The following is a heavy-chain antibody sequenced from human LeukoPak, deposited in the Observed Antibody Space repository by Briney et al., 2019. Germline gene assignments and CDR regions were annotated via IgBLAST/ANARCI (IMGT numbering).Heavy chain of an antibody. D-gene: IGHD6-13*01. CDR3: ARKSRQQYSSSWTPYNWFDP. V-gene: IGHV4-4*02. CDR1: GGSISSSNW. CDR2: IYHSGST. J-gene: IGHJ5*02. Sequence: PSETLSLTCAVSGGSISSSNWWSWVRQPPGKGLEWIGEIYHSGSTNYNPSLKSRVTISVDKSKNQFSLKLSSVTAADTAVYYCARKSRQQYSSSWTPYNWFDPWGQGTLVTVSS.